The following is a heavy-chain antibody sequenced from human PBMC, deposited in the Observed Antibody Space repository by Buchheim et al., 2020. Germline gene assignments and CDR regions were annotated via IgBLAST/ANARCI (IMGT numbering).Heavy chain of an antibody. Sequence: QVQLQESGPGLVKPSETLSLTCTVSGGSVNRVSYYWSWIRQPPGKGLEWIGYIYYSGNTNYNPSLKSRVTISLDTSKNQFFLKLSSVTAADTAVYYCARLYCTSTSCSLDYWGKGTL. CDR2: IYYSGNT. D-gene: IGHD2-2*01. J-gene: IGHJ4*02. CDR1: GGSVNRVSYY. CDR3: ARLYCTSTSCSLDY. V-gene: IGHV4-61*01.